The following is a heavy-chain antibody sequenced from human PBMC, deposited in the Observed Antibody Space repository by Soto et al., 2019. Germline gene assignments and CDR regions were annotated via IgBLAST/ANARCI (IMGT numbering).Heavy chain of an antibody. Sequence: QVQLVESGGGVVQPGRSLRLSCAASGFTFSSYAMHWVRQAPGKGLEWVAVISYDGSNKYYADSVKGRFTISRDNSKNPLYLQMNSLRAEDTAVYYCARGGVLRFLEPPSVNWGQGTLVTVSS. CDR3: ARGGVLRFLEPPSVN. CDR2: ISYDGSNK. V-gene: IGHV3-30-3*01. D-gene: IGHD3-3*01. J-gene: IGHJ4*02. CDR1: GFTFSSYA.